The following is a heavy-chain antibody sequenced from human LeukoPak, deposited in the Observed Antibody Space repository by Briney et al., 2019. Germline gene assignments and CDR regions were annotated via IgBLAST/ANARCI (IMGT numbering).Heavy chain of an antibody. D-gene: IGHD6-6*01. V-gene: IGHV4-59*01. CDR1: GGSFSGFY. CDR2: IYYSGST. J-gene: IGHJ6*03. CDR3: ARDWGVSARPGYMDV. Sequence: SETLSLTCAVYGGSFSGFYWSWLRQPPGKGLEWIGYIYYSGSTKYNPSLKSRVTISVDTSKNQFSLRLSSVTAADTAVYYCARDWGVSARPGYMDVWGKGTAVTISS.